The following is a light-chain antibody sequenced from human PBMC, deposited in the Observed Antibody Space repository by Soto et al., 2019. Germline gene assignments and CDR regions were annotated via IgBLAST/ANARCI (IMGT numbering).Light chain of an antibody. J-gene: IGKJ1*01. Sequence: DVQMTQSPSTLSASVGDRVTITCRASQSVTSWLAWYQQKPGKAPKVLIYDASSLESGVPSRFSGIGSGTEVSLTISSLHPDDFATYYCHHYNSYPGTFGQGTKVEIK. V-gene: IGKV1-5*01. CDR3: HHYNSYPGT. CDR1: QSVTSW. CDR2: DAS.